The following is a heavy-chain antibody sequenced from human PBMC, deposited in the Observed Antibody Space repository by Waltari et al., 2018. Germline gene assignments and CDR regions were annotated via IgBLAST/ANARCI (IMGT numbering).Heavy chain of an antibody. CDR2: INAGNGNT. CDR3: ARVAAGSTRDNWFDP. D-gene: IGHD2-2*01. V-gene: IGHV1-3*01. Sequence: QAQLVQSGAEVKKPGASVKVSCKASGYTFTSYAINWVRQAPGQRLEWMGWINAGNGNTKDSQKFQDRVTITRDTSASTAYMELSSLRSEDTAVYYCARVAAGSTRDNWFDPWGQGTLVTVSS. CDR1: GYTFTSYA. J-gene: IGHJ5*02.